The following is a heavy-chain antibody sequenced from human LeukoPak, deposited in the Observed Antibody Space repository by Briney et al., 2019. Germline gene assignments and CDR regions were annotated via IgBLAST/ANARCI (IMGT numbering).Heavy chain of an antibody. CDR1: GFTFSNYA. V-gene: IGHV3-23*01. D-gene: IGHD1-1*01. CDR2: IGGSGGGT. J-gene: IGHJ6*02. Sequence: PGGSLRLSCAASGFTFSNYAMTWVRQAPGKGLEWVSAIGGSGGGTYYADSVKGRFAISRDNSMNTLYLQMNSLRAEDTAVYYCAKPSRAGSTHRYFYGMDVWGQGTTVTVSS. CDR3: AKPSRAGSTHRYFYGMDV.